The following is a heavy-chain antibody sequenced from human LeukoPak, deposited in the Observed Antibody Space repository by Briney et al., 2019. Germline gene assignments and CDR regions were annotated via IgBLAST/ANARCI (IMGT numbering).Heavy chain of an antibody. CDR3: ARTSGSYLWYYYYGMDV. D-gene: IGHD1-26*01. CDR2: ISAYNGNT. V-gene: IGHV1-18*01. CDR1: GGTFSSYA. J-gene: IGHJ6*02. Sequence: GASVKVSCKASGGTFSSYAISWVRQAPGQGLEWMGWISAYNGNTNYAQKLQGRVTMTTDTSTSTAYMELRSLRSDDTAVYYCARTSGSYLWYYYYGMDVWGQGTTVTVSS.